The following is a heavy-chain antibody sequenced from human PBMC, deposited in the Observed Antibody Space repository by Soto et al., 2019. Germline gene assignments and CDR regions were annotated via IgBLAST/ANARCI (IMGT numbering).Heavy chain of an antibody. CDR2: ISGSGGSS. Sequence: GGSLRLSCAAAGFAFSTYAMTWVRQAPGKGLEWVSVISGSGGSSYYAASVKGRFTISRDNSKNTLFLQMNGLRAEDTAVYYCAKVTKRAAAGRYEYYKYGMNVWGQGTTVTVSS. V-gene: IGHV3-23*01. CDR1: GFAFSTYA. J-gene: IGHJ6*02. D-gene: IGHD6-13*01. CDR3: AKVTKRAAAGRYEYYKYGMNV.